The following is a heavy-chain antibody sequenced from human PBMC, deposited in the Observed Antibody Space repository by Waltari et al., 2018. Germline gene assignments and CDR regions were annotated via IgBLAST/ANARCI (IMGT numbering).Heavy chain of an antibody. V-gene: IGHV1-2*02. CDR2: INAKSGGT. D-gene: IGHD1-1*01. CDR1: GYTFIDHY. J-gene: IGHJ5*01. CDR3: ARGTGTSWFDS. Sequence: QVQLVQAGGDVREPGASVKVSCKAFGYTFIDHYMHWVRQAPGQGLEWMGWINAKSGGTLYAQNFQGRVTMTRDTSINTVYMDLSRLTFHDTAVYFCARGTGTSWFDSWGQGTLVTVSS.